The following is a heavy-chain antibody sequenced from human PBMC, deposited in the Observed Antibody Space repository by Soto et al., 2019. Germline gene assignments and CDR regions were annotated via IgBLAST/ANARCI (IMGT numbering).Heavy chain of an antibody. CDR2: IIPIFGTA. Sequence: QVQLVQSGAEVKKPGSSVKVSCKASGGTFSSYAISWVRQAPGQGLEWMGGIIPIFGTANYAQKFQGRVTITADESTSTAYMELSSLRSEDTAVYYCARVVPVGDTAMATPYYYYGMDVWGQGTTVTVSS. V-gene: IGHV1-69*12. D-gene: IGHD5-18*01. J-gene: IGHJ6*02. CDR1: GGTFSSYA. CDR3: ARVVPVGDTAMATPYYYYGMDV.